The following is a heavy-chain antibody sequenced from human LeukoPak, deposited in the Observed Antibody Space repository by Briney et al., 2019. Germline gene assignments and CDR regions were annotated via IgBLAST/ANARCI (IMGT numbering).Heavy chain of an antibody. Sequence: PGGSLRLSCAAPGFTFSSYTMSWVRQAPGKGLEWVAVITGSGGTTYYADSVKGRFTISRDNSKSILYVQMNSLRAEDTAVYYCAKLGDGRGYYHYWGQGTLLTVSS. D-gene: IGHD3-3*01. J-gene: IGHJ4*02. CDR1: GFTFSSYT. CDR2: ITGSGGTT. V-gene: IGHV3-23*01. CDR3: AKLGDGRGYYHY.